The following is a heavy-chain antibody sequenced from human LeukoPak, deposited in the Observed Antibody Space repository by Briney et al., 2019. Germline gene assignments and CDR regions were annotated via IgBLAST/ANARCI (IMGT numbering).Heavy chain of an antibody. V-gene: IGHV1-69*05. CDR2: IIPIFGTA. J-gene: IGHJ5*02. D-gene: IGHD1-26*01. CDR1: GGTFSSYA. CDR3: AITDSGSYLSPFDP. Sequence: SVKVSXKASGGTFSSYAISWMRQAHGQGLEWIGRIIPIFGTANYAQKFQGRVTITTDESTSTAYMELSSLRSEDTAVYYCAITDSGSYLSPFDPWGQGTLVTVSS.